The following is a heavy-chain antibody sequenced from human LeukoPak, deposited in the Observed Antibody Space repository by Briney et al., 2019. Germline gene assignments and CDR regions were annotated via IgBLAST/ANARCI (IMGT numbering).Heavy chain of an antibody. D-gene: IGHD3-22*01. J-gene: IGHJ4*02. CDR1: GFTFSSYA. CDR2: ISGSGGST. V-gene: IGHV3-23*01. Sequence: TGGSLRLSCAASGFTFSSYAMSWVRQAPGKGLEWVSAISGSGGSTYYADSVKGRFTISRDNSKNTLYLQMNSLRAEDTAVSYCARGSTYYDSSGQVPFDYWGQGTLVTVSS. CDR3: ARGSTYYDSSGQVPFDY.